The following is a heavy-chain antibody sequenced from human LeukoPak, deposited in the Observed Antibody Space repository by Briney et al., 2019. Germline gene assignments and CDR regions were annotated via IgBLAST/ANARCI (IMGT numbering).Heavy chain of an antibody. CDR1: GGSIGSYY. D-gene: IGHD4-17*01. V-gene: IGHV4-59*01. CDR3: ARDDYGDYVSD. CDR2: IYYSGST. J-gene: IGHJ4*02. Sequence: SETLSLTXTVSGGSIGSYYWSWIRQTPGKGLEWIGYIYYSGSTNYNPSLKSRVTISVDTSKNQFSLKLSSVTAADTAVYYCARDDYGDYVSDWGQGTLVTVSS.